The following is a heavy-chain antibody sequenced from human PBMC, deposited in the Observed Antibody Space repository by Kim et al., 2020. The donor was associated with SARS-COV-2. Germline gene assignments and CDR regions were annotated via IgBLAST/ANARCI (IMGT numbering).Heavy chain of an antibody. Sequence: TYYNPSLKSRVTISVDTSKNQFSLKLSSVTAADTAVYYCARQGAEEAFDIWGQGTMVTVSS. V-gene: IGHV4-39*01. D-gene: IGHD6-19*01. J-gene: IGHJ3*02. CDR3: ARQGAEEAFDI. CDR2: T.